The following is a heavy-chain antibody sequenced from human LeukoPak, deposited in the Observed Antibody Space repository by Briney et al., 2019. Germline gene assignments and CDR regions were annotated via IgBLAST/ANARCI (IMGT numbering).Heavy chain of an antibody. Sequence: GGSLRLSCAASGFTFSNYAMNWVRQAPGKGLEWLSGVTGSGSSTCYADSVKGRFTISRDNSKNTLSPQMNSLRAEDTAIYYCAKGAGYCSGGSCFDQWGQGTLVTVSS. CDR3: AKGAGYCSGGSCFDQ. CDR1: GFTFSNYA. J-gene: IGHJ4*02. CDR2: VTGSGSST. D-gene: IGHD2-15*01. V-gene: IGHV3-23*01.